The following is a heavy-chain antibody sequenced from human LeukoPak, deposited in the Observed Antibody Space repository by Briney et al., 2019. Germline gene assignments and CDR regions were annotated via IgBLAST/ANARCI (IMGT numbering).Heavy chain of an antibody. V-gene: IGHV4-61*01. D-gene: IGHD6-19*01. CDR1: GGSVSSGSYY. CDR2: IYYSGST. CDR3: ARGRYSSGWYPLFDY. Sequence: PSETLSLTCTVSGGSVSSGSYYWSWIRQPPGKGLEWIGYIYYSGSTNYNPSLKSRVTISVGTSKNQFSLKLSSVTAADTAVYYCARGRYSSGWYPLFDYWGQGTLVTVSS. J-gene: IGHJ4*02.